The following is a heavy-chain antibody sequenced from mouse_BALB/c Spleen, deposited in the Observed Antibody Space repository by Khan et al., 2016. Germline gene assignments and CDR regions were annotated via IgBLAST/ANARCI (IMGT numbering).Heavy chain of an antibody. CDR3: ARGPHGNYYAMDY. Sequence: QIQLVQSGPELKKPGETVKISCKASGYTFTNYGMNWVKQAPGKGLKWMGWINTYTGEPTYADDFKGRFAFSLETSARTAYLQINNLKNEDTVRNFCARGPHGNYYAMDYWGQGNSVTVSS. J-gene: IGHJ4*01. D-gene: IGHD2-1*01. V-gene: IGHV9-3-1*01. CDR2: INTYTGEP. CDR1: GYTFTNYG.